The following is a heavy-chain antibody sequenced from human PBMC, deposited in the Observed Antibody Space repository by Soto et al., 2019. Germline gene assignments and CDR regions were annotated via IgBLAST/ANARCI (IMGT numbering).Heavy chain of an antibody. D-gene: IGHD1-1*01. CDR2: IYYSGST. J-gene: IGHJ5*02. CDR3: AREGRRGWNRHPDWFDP. Sequence: KASETLSLTCTVSGGSISSYYWSWIRQPPGKGLEWIGYIYYSGSTNYNPSLKSRVTISVDTSKNQFSLKLSSVTAADTAVYYCAREGRRGWNRHPDWFDPWGQGTLVTVSS. CDR1: GGSISSYY. V-gene: IGHV4-59*01.